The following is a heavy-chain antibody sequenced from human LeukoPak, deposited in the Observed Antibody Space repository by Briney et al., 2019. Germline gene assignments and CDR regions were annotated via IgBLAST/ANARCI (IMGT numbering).Heavy chain of an antibody. Sequence: GASVKVSCKASGYTFTTYCITWVRQAPGQGLEWMGWITAYNGNTNYAQKLQGRVTMTTDTSTSTAYMELRSLRSDDTAVYYCARTMVGATVEPFDYWGQGTLVTVSS. CDR1: GYTFTTYC. J-gene: IGHJ4*02. CDR2: ITAYNGNT. D-gene: IGHD1-26*01. CDR3: ARTMVGATVEPFDY. V-gene: IGHV1-18*01.